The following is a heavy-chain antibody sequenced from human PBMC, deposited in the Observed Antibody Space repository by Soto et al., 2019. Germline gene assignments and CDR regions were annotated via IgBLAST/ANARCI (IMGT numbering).Heavy chain of an antibody. J-gene: IGHJ4*02. CDR1: GFTFSSYA. CDR2: ISYDGSNK. D-gene: IGHD6-19*01. CDR3: ARDGSPGYSSGWQVSY. V-gene: IGHV3-30-3*01. Sequence: GGSLRLSCAASGFTFSSYAMHWVRQAPGKGLEWVAVISYDGSNKYYADSVKGRFTISRDNSKNTLYLQMNSLRAEDTAVYYCARDGSPGYSSGWQVSYWGQGTLVTVSS.